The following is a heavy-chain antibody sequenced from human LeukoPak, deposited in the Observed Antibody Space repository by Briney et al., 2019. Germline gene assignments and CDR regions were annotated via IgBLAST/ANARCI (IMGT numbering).Heavy chain of an antibody. CDR3: AKQDRGGKAAAGTDY. Sequence: GGSLRLSCAASGFTVSSNYMSWVRQAPGKGLEWVSVIYSGGSTYYADSVKGRFTISRDNSKNTLYLQMNSLRAEDTAVYYCAKQDRGGKAAAGTDYWGQGTLVTVSS. CDR1: GFTVSSNY. D-gene: IGHD6-13*01. V-gene: IGHV3-66*04. J-gene: IGHJ4*02. CDR2: IYSGGST.